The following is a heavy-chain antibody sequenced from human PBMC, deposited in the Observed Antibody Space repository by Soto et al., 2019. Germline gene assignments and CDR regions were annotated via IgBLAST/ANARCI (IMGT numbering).Heavy chain of an antibody. CDR2: ISAYNGNT. Sequence: ASVKVSCKASGYTFTSYGISWVRQAPGQGLEWMGWISAYNGNTNYAQKLQGRVTMTTDTSTSTAYMELKSLRSDDTAVYYCARDLRAITIFGVGVWYYYMDVWGKGTTVTVSS. D-gene: IGHD3-3*01. CDR3: ARDLRAITIFGVGVWYYYMDV. J-gene: IGHJ6*03. V-gene: IGHV1-18*01. CDR1: GYTFTSYG.